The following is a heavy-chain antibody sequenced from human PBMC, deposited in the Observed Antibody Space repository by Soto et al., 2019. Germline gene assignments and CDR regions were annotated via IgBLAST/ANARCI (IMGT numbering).Heavy chain of an antibody. J-gene: IGHJ4*02. CDR3: ARGRTIFGVATFDY. CDR1: GGSISSYY. V-gene: IGHV4-59*01. D-gene: IGHD3-3*01. Sequence: SETLSLTCTVSGGSISSYYWSWIRQPPGKGLEWIGYIYYSGSTNYNPSLKSRVTISVDTSKNQFSLKLSSVTAADTAVYYCARGRTIFGVATFDYWRQGTLVTVSS. CDR2: IYYSGST.